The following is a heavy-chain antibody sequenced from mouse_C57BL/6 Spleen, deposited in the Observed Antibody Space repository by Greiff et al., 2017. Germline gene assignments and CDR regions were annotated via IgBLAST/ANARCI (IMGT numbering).Heavy chain of an antibody. V-gene: IGHV1-55*01. CDR3: ARRGADYYGSSYVGYFDY. CDR1: GYTFTSYW. Sequence: VQLQQPGAELVKPGASVKMSCKASGYTFTSYWITWVKQRPGQGLEWIGDIYPGSGSTNYNEKFKSKATLTVDTSSSTAYMQLSSLTSEDSAVYYCARRGADYYGSSYVGYFDYWGQGTTLTVSS. J-gene: IGHJ2*01. D-gene: IGHD1-1*01. CDR2: IYPGSGST.